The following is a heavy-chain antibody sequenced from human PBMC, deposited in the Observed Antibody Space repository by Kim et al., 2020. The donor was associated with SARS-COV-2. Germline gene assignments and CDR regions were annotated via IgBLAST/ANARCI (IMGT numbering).Heavy chain of an antibody. V-gene: IGHV4-34*01. CDR2: INHSGST. Sequence: SETLSLTCAVYGGSFSGFYWSWIRQPPGRGLEWIGEINHSGSTNYNPSLKSRVTISVDTSKNQFSLKLTSVTAADTAVYYCARSMSNTTRPSSHYCGIWG. J-gene: IGHJ3*02. CDR3: ARSMSNTTRPSSHYCGI. CDR1: GGSFSGFY. D-gene: IGHD6-13*01.